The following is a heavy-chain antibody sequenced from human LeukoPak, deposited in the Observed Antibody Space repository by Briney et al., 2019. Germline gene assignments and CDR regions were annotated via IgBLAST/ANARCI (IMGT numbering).Heavy chain of an antibody. CDR3: ARGSTGVWFDP. CDR2: INHSGST. D-gene: IGHD4-11*01. Sequence: PSETLSLTCAVYGGSFSGYYWSWIRQPPGKGLEWIGEINHSGSTNYNPSLKSRATISVDTSKDQFSLKLSSVTAADTAVYYCARGSTGVWFDPWGQGTLVTVSS. CDR1: GGSFSGYY. V-gene: IGHV4-34*01. J-gene: IGHJ5*02.